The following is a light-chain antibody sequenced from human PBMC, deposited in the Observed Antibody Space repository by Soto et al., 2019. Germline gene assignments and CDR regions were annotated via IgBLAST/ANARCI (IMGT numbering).Light chain of an antibody. V-gene: IGLV2-14*01. J-gene: IGLJ1*01. CDR3: SSYTSGSTLYV. Sequence: QSVLTQPASVSGSPGQSITISCTGTSSDVGGYNYVCWYQQHPGKAPKLMIYEVSNRPSGVSTRFSGSKSGNTASPTISGLQAEDEADYYCSSYTSGSTLYVFGTGTKVTVL. CDR2: EVS. CDR1: SSDVGGYNY.